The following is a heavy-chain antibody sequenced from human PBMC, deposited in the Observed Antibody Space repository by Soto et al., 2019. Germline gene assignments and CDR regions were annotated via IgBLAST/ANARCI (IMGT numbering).Heavy chain of an antibody. D-gene: IGHD6-19*01. V-gene: IGHV1-69*13. Sequence: SVKVSCKASGGTFSSYAISWVRQAPGQGLEWMGGIIPIFGTANYAQKFQGRVTITADESTSTAYMELSSLRSEDTAVYYCAAVAGTTRGAFDIWGQGTMVTVSS. J-gene: IGHJ3*02. CDR1: GGTFSSYA. CDR2: IIPIFGTA. CDR3: AAVAGTTRGAFDI.